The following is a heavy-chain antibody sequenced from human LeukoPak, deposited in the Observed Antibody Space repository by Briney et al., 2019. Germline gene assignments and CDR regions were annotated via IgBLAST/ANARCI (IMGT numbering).Heavy chain of an antibody. CDR2: ISWNSGSI. Sequence: GGSLRLSCAASGFTFADYAMHWVRQAPGKGLEWVSGISWNSGSIDYADSVKGRFTISRDNAKNSLYLQMNSLRAEDMALYYCAKDEFVASDFTGAFDIWGQGTMVTVSS. J-gene: IGHJ3*02. V-gene: IGHV3-9*03. CDR1: GFTFADYA. D-gene: IGHD2-8*02. CDR3: AKDEFVASDFTGAFDI.